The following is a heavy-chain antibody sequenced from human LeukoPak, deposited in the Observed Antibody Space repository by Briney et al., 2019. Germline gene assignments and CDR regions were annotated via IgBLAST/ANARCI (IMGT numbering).Heavy chain of an antibody. CDR2: IIPIFGTA. J-gene: IGHJ5*02. D-gene: IGHD3-3*01. CDR1: GGTFSSYA. CDR3: ARTASTIFGVVNVFDP. V-gene: IGHV1-69*13. Sequence: ASVKVSCKASGGTFSSYAISWVRQAPGQGLEWMGGIIPIFGTANYAQKFQGRVTITADESTSTAYMELSSLGSEDTAVYYCARTASTIFGVVNVFDPWGQGTLVTVSS.